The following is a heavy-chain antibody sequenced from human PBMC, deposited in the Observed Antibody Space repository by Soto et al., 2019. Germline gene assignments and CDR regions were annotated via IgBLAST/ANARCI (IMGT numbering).Heavy chain of an antibody. Sequence: SETLSLTCTVSGGSISSSSYYWGWIRQPPGKGLEWIGSIYYSGSTYYNPSLKSRVTISVDTSKNQFSLKLSSVTAADTAVYYCARQICSGGSCYLKYNWFDPWGQGTLVTVSS. CDR1: GGSISSSSYY. CDR3: ARQICSGGSCYLKYNWFDP. CDR2: IYYSGST. J-gene: IGHJ5*02. V-gene: IGHV4-39*01. D-gene: IGHD2-15*01.